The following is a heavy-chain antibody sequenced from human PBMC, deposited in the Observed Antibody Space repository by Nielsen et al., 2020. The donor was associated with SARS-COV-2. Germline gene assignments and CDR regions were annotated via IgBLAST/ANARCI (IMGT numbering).Heavy chain of an antibody. V-gene: IGHV7-4-1*02. D-gene: IGHD2-2*01. J-gene: IGHJ6*02. CDR2: INTNTGNP. CDR1: GYTFTSYA. Sequence: ASVKVSCKASGYTFTSYAMNWVRQAPAQGLEWMGWINTNTGNPTYAQGFTGRFVFSLDTSVSTTYLQISSLKAEDTAVYYCAIGEDLVVPGAMRYYYYGMDVWGQGTTVTVSS. CDR3: AIGEDLVVPGAMRYYYYGMDV.